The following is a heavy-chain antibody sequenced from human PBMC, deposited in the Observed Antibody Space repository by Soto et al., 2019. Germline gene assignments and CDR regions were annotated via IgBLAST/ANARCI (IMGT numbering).Heavy chain of an antibody. V-gene: IGHV1-2*02. J-gene: IGHJ6*02. CDR3: ACTVTQYYYYGMDV. CDR2: INPNSGGT. Sequence: ASVKVSCKASGYTFTGYYMHWVRQAPGQGLEWMGWINPNSGGTNYAQKFQGRVTMTRDTSISTAYMELSRLRSDDTAVYYCACTVTQYYYYGMDVWGQGTTVTVSS. D-gene: IGHD4-17*01. CDR1: GYTFTGYY.